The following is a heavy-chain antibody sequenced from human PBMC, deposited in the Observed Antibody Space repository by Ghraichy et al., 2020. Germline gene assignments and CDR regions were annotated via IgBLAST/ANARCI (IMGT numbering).Heavy chain of an antibody. CDR2: ISTSSKYI. CDR3: ARDLTGAQANWNYSYAFDI. V-gene: IGHV3-21*01. CDR1: GFAFSTYP. J-gene: IGHJ3*02. Sequence: GGSLRLSCAASGFAFSTYPMNWVRQAPGKGLEWVSSISTSSKYIYYADSLKGRFTISRDNAKNLLYLQMNCLRAEDTAVYYCARDLTGAQANWNYSYAFDICGRGPTV. D-gene: IGHD1-7*01.